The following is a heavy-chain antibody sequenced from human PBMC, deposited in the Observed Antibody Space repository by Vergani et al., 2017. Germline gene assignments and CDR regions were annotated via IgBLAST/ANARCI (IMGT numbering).Heavy chain of an antibody. CDR2: IYYSGST. D-gene: IGHD2-2*01. Sequence: QVQLQESGPGLVKPSETLSLTCTVSGGSISSYYWSWIRQPPGKGLEWIGYIYYSGSTNYNPSLKSRVTISVDTSKNQFSLKLSSVTAADTAVYYCAKDYQLLRGQGTLVTVSS. V-gene: IGHV4-59*01. J-gene: IGHJ4*02. CDR3: AKDYQLL. CDR1: GGSISSYY.